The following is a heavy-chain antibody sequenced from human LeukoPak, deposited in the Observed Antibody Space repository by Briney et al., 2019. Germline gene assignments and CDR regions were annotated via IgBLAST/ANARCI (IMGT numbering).Heavy chain of an antibody. V-gene: IGHV3-11*06. Sequence: GPSLRLSCAATGFTFSDNYMSWIRQAPGKGLEWIAYISHTSIYSNYAPSVRGRFTISRDNAKNSLYLQMDSLRDEDTAVYYCARGKEKWLDHFDYWGQGSLVTVSS. CDR1: GFTFSDNY. CDR2: ISHTSIYS. D-gene: IGHD6-19*01. CDR3: ARGKEKWLDHFDY. J-gene: IGHJ4*02.